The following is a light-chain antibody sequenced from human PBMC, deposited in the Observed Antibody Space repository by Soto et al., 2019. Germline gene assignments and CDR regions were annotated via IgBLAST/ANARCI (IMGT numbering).Light chain of an antibody. J-gene: IGKJ1*01. V-gene: IGKV2-24*01. Sequence: DVVLTQTPLSSPVTLGQPASISCRSSQSLVHSDGGTYLSWLHQRPGQPPRLLIYQVSNRFSGVPDRFSGGGAGTEFTLKISRVEAEDVGVYYCTQSTHFPRTFGQGTKVEIK. CDR3: TQSTHFPRT. CDR1: QSLVHSDGGTY. CDR2: QVS.